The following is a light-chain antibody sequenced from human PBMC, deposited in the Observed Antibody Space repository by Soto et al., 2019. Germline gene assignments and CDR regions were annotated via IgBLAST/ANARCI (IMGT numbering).Light chain of an antibody. CDR3: QQYSNLIT. CDR1: QDISNY. V-gene: IGKV1-33*01. CDR2: DAS. J-gene: IGKJ5*01. Sequence: DIQMTQSPSSLSASVGYRVTITCQASQDISNYLNWYQQKLGKAPKLLIYDASNLETGVPSRFSGSGSGTDFTFTISSLQPEDIATYYCQQYSNLITFGQGTRLEI.